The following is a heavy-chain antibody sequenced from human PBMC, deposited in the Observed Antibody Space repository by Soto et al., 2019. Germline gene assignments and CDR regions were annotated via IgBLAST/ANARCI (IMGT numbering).Heavy chain of an antibody. CDR3: ARDTADSSGYYPNWFDP. CDR2: ISSSSSTI. V-gene: IGHV3-48*02. J-gene: IGHJ5*02. CDR1: GFTFSSYS. D-gene: IGHD3-22*01. Sequence: EVQLVESGGGLVQPGGSLRLSCAASGFTFSSYSMNWVRQAPGKGLEWVSYISSSSSTIYYADSVKGRFTMSRDNAKNSLYLQMNSLRDEDTAVYYCARDTADSSGYYPNWFDPWGQGTPVTVSS.